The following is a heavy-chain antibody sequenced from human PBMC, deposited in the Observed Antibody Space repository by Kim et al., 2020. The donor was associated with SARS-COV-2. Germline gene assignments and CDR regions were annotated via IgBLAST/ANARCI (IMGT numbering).Heavy chain of an antibody. D-gene: IGHD3-22*01. CDR2: FDPEDGET. J-gene: IGHJ5*02. CDR1: GYTLTELS. CDR3: ATASSGGYYYESSGPNPSWCAP. V-gene: IGHV1-24*01. Sequence: ASVKVSCKVSGYTLTELSMHWVRQAPGKGLEWMGGFDPEDGETIYAQKFQGRVTMTEDTSTDTAYMELSSLRSEDTAVYYCATASSGGYYYESSGPNPSWCAPGGKGTLVPVSS.